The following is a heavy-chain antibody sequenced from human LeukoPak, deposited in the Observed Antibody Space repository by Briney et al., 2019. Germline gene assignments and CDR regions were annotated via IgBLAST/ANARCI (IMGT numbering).Heavy chain of an antibody. D-gene: IGHD3-22*01. J-gene: IGHJ4*02. V-gene: IGHV1-69*05. CDR1: GGTFSSYA. CDR3: ARDDDSSAYFDY. CDR2: IIPIFGTA. Sequence: SVKVSCKASGGTFSSYAISWVRQAPGQGLEWMGGIIPIFGTANYAQKFQGRVTITTDESTSTAYMELSSLRSEDTAVYYCARDDDSSAYFDYWGQGTLVTVSS.